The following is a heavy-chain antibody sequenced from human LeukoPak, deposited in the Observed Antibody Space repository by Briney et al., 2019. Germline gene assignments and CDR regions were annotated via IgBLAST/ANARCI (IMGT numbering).Heavy chain of an antibody. J-gene: IGHJ4*02. Sequence: GGSLRLSCAASGFTFSSCGFNWVRQAPGKGLGWVSSIGPTGTDRYYAGSVRGRFTISRDNAKNSMYLQMESLRDEATAVYYCATETIGRHSDYWGQGTLLTVSS. CDR3: ATETIGRHSDY. D-gene: IGHD1-14*01. CDR1: GFTFSSCG. V-gene: IGHV3-21*01. CDR2: IGPTGTDR.